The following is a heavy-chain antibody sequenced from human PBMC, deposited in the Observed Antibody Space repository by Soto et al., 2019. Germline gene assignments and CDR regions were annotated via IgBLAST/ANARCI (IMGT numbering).Heavy chain of an antibody. V-gene: IGHV3-48*02. CDR2: ISRGGTTI. CDR3: VREGGDSYSKDGYFEY. D-gene: IGHD4-4*01. CDR1: GFALSSYS. Sequence: GFLRLSCAPSGFALSSYSMIWVRHAPGKGLEWVSYISRGGTTIFYADSVKGRFSIYRDDAKNSLYLQMDSPRDEDTAVYYCVREGGDSYSKDGYFEYWGQGTPVTVSS. J-gene: IGHJ4*02.